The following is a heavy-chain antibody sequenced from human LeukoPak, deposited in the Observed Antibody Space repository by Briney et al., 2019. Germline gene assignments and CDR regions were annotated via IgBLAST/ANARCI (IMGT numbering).Heavy chain of an antibody. CDR2: IYYSGST. V-gene: IGHV4-30-4*01. J-gene: IGHJ5*02. CDR3: ARYFIVGAERNWFDP. Sequence: SETLSLTCTVSGGSISSGDYYWSWIRQPPGKGLEWIGYIYYSGSTYYNPSLKSRVTISVDTSKNQFSLKLSSVTAADTAVYYCARYFIVGAERNWFDPWGQGTLVTVSS. D-gene: IGHD1-26*01. CDR1: GGSISSGDYY.